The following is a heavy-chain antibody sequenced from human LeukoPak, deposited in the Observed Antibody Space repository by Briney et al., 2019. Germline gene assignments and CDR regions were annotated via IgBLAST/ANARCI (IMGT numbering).Heavy chain of an antibody. CDR2: INHSGST. CDR3: ARGRRLNAFDI. CDR1: GGSFSGYY. J-gene: IGHJ3*02. Sequence: PSETLSLTCAVYGGSFSGYYWSWIRQPPGKGLEWIGEINHSGSTNYNPSLKSRVTISVDTSKNQFSLKPSSVTAADTAVYYCARGRRLNAFDIWGQGTMVTVSS. V-gene: IGHV4-34*01.